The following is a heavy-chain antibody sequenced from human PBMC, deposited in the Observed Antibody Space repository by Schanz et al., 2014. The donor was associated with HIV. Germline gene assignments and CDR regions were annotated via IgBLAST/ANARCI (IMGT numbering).Heavy chain of an antibody. CDR1: GYTFNDYF. D-gene: IGHD2-2*01. CDR3: ARSRFQLQWFDS. J-gene: IGHJ5*01. V-gene: IGHV1-2*02. Sequence: QVQLVQSGAAVKKPEASVKVSCKASGYTFNDYFIHWIRQAPGQGLEWMGWIKPNDGGTKSAQKLLSSATMTRDYSISPAYIELTRLTTDDTAVYYCARSRFQLQWFDSWGQGTLVTVSS. CDR2: IKPNDGGT.